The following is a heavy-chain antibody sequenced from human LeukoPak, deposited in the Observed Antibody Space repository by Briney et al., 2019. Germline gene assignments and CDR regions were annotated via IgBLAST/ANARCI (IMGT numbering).Heavy chain of an antibody. CDR1: GGSFSGYY. CDR2: INHRGST. J-gene: IGHJ3*02. D-gene: IGHD3-22*01. V-gene: IGHV4-34*01. CDR3: ARFSLGYDAFDI. Sequence: SETLSLTCAVYGGSFSGYYWNWIRQPPGKGLEWIGEINHRGSTNSNPSLKSRVTISVDTSKNQFSLKLSSVTAADTAVYYCARFSLGYDAFDIWGQGTMVTVSS.